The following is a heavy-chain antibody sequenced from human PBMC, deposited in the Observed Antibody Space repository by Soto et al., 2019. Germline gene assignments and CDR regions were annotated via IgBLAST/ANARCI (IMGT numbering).Heavy chain of an antibody. V-gene: IGHV4-59*01. CDR3: ARGSYNWNYVGWFDP. Sequence: SETMSLTCTASGGSLSSYYWSWIRPPPGKGLEWIGYIYYSGSTNYNPSLKSRVTISVDTSKNQFSLKLSSVTAADTAVYYCARGSYNWNYVGWFDPWGQGTLVTVSS. CDR2: IYYSGST. CDR1: GGSLSSYY. J-gene: IGHJ5*02. D-gene: IGHD1-7*01.